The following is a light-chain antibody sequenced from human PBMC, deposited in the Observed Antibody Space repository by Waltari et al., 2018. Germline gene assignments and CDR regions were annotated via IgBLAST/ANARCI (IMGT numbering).Light chain of an antibody. J-gene: IGLJ2*01. CDR1: NIGGKT. CDR2: YDS. Sequence: SYVLTQPPSVSVAPGKTARITCGGDNIGGKTVHWYQQKAGEAPVLFIYYDSDRPSGIPERFSGSNSGNTATLTISRVEAGDEADYYCQVWDGDSDHRVFGGGTKLTVL. V-gene: IGLV3-21*04. CDR3: QVWDGDSDHRV.